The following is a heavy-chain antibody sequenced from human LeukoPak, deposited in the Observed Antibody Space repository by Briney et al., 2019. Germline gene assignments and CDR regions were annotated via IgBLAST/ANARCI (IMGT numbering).Heavy chain of an antibody. D-gene: IGHD5-18*01. CDR2: IYYSGST. Sequence: PSETLSLTCTVSGGSISSSSYYWGWIRQPPGKGLEWIGSIYYSGSTYYNPSLKSRVTISVDTSKNQFSLKLSSVTAADTAVYYCARDDSYGYSFDYWGQGTLVTVSS. J-gene: IGHJ4*02. CDR3: ARDDSYGYSFDY. V-gene: IGHV4-39*07. CDR1: GGSISSSSYY.